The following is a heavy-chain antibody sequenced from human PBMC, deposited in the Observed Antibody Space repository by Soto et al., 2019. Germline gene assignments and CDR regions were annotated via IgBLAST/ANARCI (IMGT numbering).Heavy chain of an antibody. CDR2: IDYSGGP. D-gene: IGHD2-15*01. J-gene: IGHJ6*02. V-gene: IGHV4-59*08. CDR3: ARHLTYCSAGSCYSDFPYYGMDV. CDR1: GGSIRSDH. Sequence: TSETLSLTCTVSGGSIRSDHWSWVRQPPGKGLEWIGYIDYSGGPKYSPSFKSRVTISVDTSKNQFSLKLSSVTAADTAVYYCARHLTYCSAGSCYSDFPYYGMDVWGQGTTVTVSS.